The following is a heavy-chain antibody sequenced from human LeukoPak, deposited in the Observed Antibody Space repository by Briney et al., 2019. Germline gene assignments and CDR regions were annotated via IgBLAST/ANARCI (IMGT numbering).Heavy chain of an antibody. J-gene: IGHJ5*02. D-gene: IGHD3-10*01. CDR1: GPSVTSGGFY. V-gene: IGHV4-39*01. Sequence: PSETLSLTCSVSGPSVTSGGFYWGWLRQPPGKGLEWIATVYYTGSTYYNPPLKSRVTISIDTSKNQFSLSLRSLIAADTAVYYCARHSGSGSLSRPFDPWGQGTLVTVSS. CDR2: VYYTGST. CDR3: ARHSGSGSLSRPFDP.